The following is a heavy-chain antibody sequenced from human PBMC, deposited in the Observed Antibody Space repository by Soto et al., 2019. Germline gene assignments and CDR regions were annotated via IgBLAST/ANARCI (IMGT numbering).Heavy chain of an antibody. CDR3: ARDREGRDCSSTSCPAARYGMDV. CDR2: INPNSGGT. D-gene: IGHD2-2*01. Sequence: ASVKVSCKASGYTFTGYYMDWVRQAPGQGLEWMGWINPNSGGTNYAQKFQGWVTMTRDTSISTAYMELSRLRSDDTAVYYCARDREGRDCSSTSCPAARYGMDVWGQGTTVTVSS. V-gene: IGHV1-2*04. CDR1: GYTFTGYY. J-gene: IGHJ6*02.